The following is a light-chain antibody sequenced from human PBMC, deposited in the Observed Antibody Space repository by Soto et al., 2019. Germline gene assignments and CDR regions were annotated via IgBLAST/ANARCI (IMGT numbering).Light chain of an antibody. CDR1: QAINTY. CDR2: GTS. Sequence: DIQMTQSPSFLSASVGDRVTISCRASQAINTYLNWYQQKPGKAPKLLIYGTSDLQNGVPSRFSGGGSGTDFTLTIRSLQPEDFATDYCQQSYSTLLITFGQGTRLEV. CDR3: QQSYSTLLIT. J-gene: IGKJ5*01. V-gene: IGKV1-39*01.